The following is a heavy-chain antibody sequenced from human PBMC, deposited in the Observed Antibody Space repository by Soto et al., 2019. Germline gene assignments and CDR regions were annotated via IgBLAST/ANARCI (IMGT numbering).Heavy chain of an antibody. Sequence: EVQLVESGGGLVQPGGSLRLSCAASGFTVSSNYMSWVRQAPGKGLEWVSAIYSGGSTYYADSVKGRFTISRDNSKNTLYLQMNSLRAEDTAVYYCARMGDSSGYSGWFDPWGQGTLVTVSS. CDR3: ARMGDSSGYSGWFDP. CDR2: IYSGGST. J-gene: IGHJ5*02. V-gene: IGHV3-66*01. D-gene: IGHD3-22*01. CDR1: GFTVSSNY.